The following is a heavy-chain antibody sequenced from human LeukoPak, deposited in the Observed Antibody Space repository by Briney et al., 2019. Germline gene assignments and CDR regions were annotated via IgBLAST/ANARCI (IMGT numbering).Heavy chain of an antibody. CDR3: AKEPRHGYSKDY. D-gene: IGHD5-24*01. CDR1: GFTFSSYG. Sequence: GGSLRLSCAASGFTFSSYGMHWVRQAPGKGLEWVAVISYDGSNKYYADSVKGRFTISRDNSKNTLYLQMNSLRAEDTAVYYCAKEPRHGYSKDYWGQGTLVTVSS. V-gene: IGHV3-30*18. J-gene: IGHJ4*02. CDR2: ISYDGSNK.